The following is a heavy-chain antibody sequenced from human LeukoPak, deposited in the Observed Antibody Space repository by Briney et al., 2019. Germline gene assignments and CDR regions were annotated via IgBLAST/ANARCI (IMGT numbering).Heavy chain of an antibody. D-gene: IGHD3-16*01. CDR3: ARRGIIRPLDY. CDR1: GGSFSGYY. Sequence: PSETLSLTCAVYGGSFSGYYWSWIRQPPGKGLEWIGEINHSGSTNYNPSLKSQVTISVDTSKNQFSLKLSSVTAADTAVYYCARRGIIRPLDYWGQGTLVTVSS. CDR2: INHSGST. V-gene: IGHV4-34*01. J-gene: IGHJ4*02.